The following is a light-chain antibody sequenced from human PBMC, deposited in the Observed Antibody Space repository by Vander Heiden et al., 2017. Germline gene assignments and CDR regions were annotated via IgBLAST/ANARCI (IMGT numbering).Light chain of an antibody. CDR2: AAS. V-gene: IGKV1-39*01. J-gene: IGKJ2*01. CDR1: QSISSY. Sequence: MQLTQSPSSLSASVGDRVTITCRASQSISSYLNWYQQKPGKAPKLLIYAASSLLSGVPSRFSGSGSGTDFTLTISSLQPEDSATYYCQQSYSTPPYTFGQGTKLEIK. CDR3: QQSYSTPPYT.